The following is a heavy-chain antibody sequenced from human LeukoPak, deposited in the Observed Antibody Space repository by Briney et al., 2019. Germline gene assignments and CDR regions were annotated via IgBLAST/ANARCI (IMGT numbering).Heavy chain of an antibody. CDR2: IIPIFGTA. CDR1: GGTFSSYA. Sequence: SVKVSCKASGGTFSSYAISWGRQAPGQGLEWMGGIIPIFGTANYAQKFQGRVTITADESTSTAYMELSSLRSEDTAVYYCASDSPPTTVRIYYYGMDVWGQGTTVTVSS. J-gene: IGHJ6*02. CDR3: ASDSPPTTVRIYYYGMDV. V-gene: IGHV1-69*13. D-gene: IGHD4-11*01.